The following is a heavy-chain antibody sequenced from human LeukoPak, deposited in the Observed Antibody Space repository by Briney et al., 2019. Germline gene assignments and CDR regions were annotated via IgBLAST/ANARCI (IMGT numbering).Heavy chain of an antibody. CDR3: ATRYDTYYYYYMDV. V-gene: IGHV4-59*01. D-gene: IGHD3-9*01. J-gene: IGHJ6*03. CDR2: IYYSGST. CDR1: GDSISSYY. Sequence: PSETLSLTCTVSGDSISSYYWSWIRQPPGKGLEWIGYIYYSGSTNYNPSLKSRVTISVDTSKNQFSLKLSSVTAADTAVYYCATRYDTYYYYYMDVWGKGTTVTVSS.